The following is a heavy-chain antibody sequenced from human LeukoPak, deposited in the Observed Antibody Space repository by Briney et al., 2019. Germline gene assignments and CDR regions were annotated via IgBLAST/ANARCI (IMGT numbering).Heavy chain of an antibody. Sequence: PGGSLRLSCAASGLSFSDHWMTWVRHPPGKGLEWVATIKQDGSVKYYLDSVKGRFTISRDNAKNSLYLQMNNLRAEDTAVFYCARGGELLRPADYWGQGTLVTVSS. CDR3: ARGGELLRPADY. D-gene: IGHD1-26*01. CDR1: GLSFSDHW. J-gene: IGHJ4*02. V-gene: IGHV3-7*01. CDR2: IKQDGSVK.